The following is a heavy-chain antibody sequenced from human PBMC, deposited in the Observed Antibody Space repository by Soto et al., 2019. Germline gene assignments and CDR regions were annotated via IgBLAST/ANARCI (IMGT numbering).Heavy chain of an antibody. D-gene: IGHD3-10*01. CDR2: INAGNGNT. CDR1: GYTFTNYA. Sequence: QVQLVQSGAEVKKPGASVKVSCKASGYTFTNYAIHWVRQAPGQRLVWMGWINAGNGNTKYSQTFQGRVTIAGDTSASTAYMELSSLRSEDTAVYYCACTLLGYYYGSGRVAVLNYFDDWGQGTLVTVSS. CDR3: ACTLLGYYYGSGRVAVLNYFDD. V-gene: IGHV1-3*01. J-gene: IGHJ4*02.